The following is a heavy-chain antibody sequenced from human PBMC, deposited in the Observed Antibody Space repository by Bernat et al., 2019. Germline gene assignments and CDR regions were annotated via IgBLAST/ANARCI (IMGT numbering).Heavy chain of an antibody. V-gene: IGHV3-74*01. Sequence: EVQLVESGGGLVQPGGSLRLSCAASGLTFSSFWMHWVRQAPGKGLVWVSRVNGDGSSTSYADSVKGRFTISRDNAENTLYLQMNSLRAEDTAVYYCAKAEYSSSSRHFDYWGQGTLVTVSS. D-gene: IGHD6-6*01. CDR1: GLTFSSFW. CDR2: VNGDGSST. CDR3: AKAEYSSSSRHFDY. J-gene: IGHJ4*02.